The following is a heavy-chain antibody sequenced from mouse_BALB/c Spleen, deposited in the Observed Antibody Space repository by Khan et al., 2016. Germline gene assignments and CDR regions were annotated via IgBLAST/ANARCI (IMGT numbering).Heavy chain of an antibody. CDR3: ARSRWDYFDY. Sequence: QVQLKESAVELARPGASVKMSCKASGYIFTTYLMYWVKQRPGQGLEWIGHINPSSGYTEYNQKFKDKTTLTADKSSSTAYMQLSSLTSEDSAVYYCARSRWDYFDYWGQGTTLTVSS. J-gene: IGHJ2*01. V-gene: IGHV1-4*02. CDR2: INPSSGYT. CDR1: GYIFTTYL. D-gene: IGHD1-1*02.